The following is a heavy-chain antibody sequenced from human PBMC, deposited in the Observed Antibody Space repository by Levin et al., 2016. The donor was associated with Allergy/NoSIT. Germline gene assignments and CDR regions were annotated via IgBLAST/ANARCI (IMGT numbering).Heavy chain of an antibody. CDR1: GFTLTTYS. J-gene: IGHJ3*02. D-gene: IGHD7-27*01. Sequence: GESLKISCAASGFTLTTYSMNWVRQAPGKGLEWVSYISESSDYRYYADSVRGRFTISRDNAKNSLYLQMNSLRAEDTAVYYCARENWGSWDIWGQGTMVTVSS. V-gene: IGHV3-21*01. CDR2: ISESSDYR. CDR3: ARENWGSWDI.